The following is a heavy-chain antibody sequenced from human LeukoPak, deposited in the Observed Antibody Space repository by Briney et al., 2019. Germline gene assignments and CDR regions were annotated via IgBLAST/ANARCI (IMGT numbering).Heavy chain of an antibody. V-gene: IGHV3-15*01. D-gene: IGHD2-8*01. CDR2: VYSKADSGTT. CDR1: GFIFRNAW. J-gene: IGHJ4*02. CDR3: TIGKWVDY. Sequence: GGSLRLSCADSGFIFRNAWMSWVRQAPGKGLEWVGRVYSKADSGTTDYAATVKGRFTISRDDSKHMFYLQMNSLKTYDTAVYYCTIGKWVDYWGQGTLVTVSS.